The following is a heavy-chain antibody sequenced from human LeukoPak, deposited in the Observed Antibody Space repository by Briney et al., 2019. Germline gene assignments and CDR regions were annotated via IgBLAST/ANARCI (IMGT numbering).Heavy chain of an antibody. Sequence: PGGSLRLSCAASGFTFSSYAMSWVRQAPGKGLEWVSAISGSGGSTYYADSVKGRFTISRDNSKNTLYLQMNSLRAEDTAVYYCAKDGPVVAENTNWFDPWGQGTLVSVSS. D-gene: IGHD2-2*01. CDR2: ISGSGGST. CDR1: GFTFSSYA. V-gene: IGHV3-23*01. CDR3: AKDGPVVAENTNWFDP. J-gene: IGHJ5*02.